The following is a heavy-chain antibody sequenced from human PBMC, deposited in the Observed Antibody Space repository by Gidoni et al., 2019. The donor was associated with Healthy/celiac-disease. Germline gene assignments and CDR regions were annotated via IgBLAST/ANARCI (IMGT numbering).Heavy chain of an antibody. D-gene: IGHD3-3*01. CDR1: GYNLTELA. J-gene: IGHJ2*01. CDR2: FDPEDGET. V-gene: IGHV1-24*01. Sequence: QVQLVQSGAEVKKPGAAVKVSCKVSGYNLTELAMHGVRQAPGKGLEWMGGFDPEDGETIYAQKFQGRVTMTEDTSTDTAYMELSSLRSEDTAVYYCATKPIRFLEWLPSRNNWYFDLWGRGTLVTVSS. CDR3: ATKPIRFLEWLPSRNNWYFDL.